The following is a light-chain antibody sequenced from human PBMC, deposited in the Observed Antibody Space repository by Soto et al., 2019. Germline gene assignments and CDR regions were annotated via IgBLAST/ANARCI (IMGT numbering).Light chain of an antibody. CDR2: GAS. V-gene: IGKV3-20*01. J-gene: IGKJ5*01. CDR1: QSVSRR. CDR3: QHYGETPIT. Sequence: EIVLKISPCTLSLSPGGRATLSCRASQSVSRRLAWYQHRPGQSPRLLISGASMRASGVPVRFSGSGSGTDFTLTISRLEPEDFAVYYCQHYGETPITFGLGTRLEIK.